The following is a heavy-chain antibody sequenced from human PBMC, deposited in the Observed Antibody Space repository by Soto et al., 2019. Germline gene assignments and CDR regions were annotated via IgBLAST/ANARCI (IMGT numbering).Heavy chain of an antibody. Sequence: GGSLRLSCAASGFTFSSYEMNWVRQAPGKGLEWVSYISSSGSTIYYADSVKGRFTISRDNAKNSLYLQMNSLRAEDTAVYYCARSPELYENAFDIWGQGTMVTVSS. CDR3: ARSPELYENAFDI. V-gene: IGHV3-48*03. J-gene: IGHJ3*02. CDR1: GFTFSSYE. D-gene: IGHD1-26*01. CDR2: ISSSGSTI.